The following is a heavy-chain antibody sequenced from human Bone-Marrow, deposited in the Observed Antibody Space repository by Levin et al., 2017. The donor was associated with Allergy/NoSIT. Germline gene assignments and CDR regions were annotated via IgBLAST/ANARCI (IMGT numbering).Heavy chain of an antibody. CDR2: IIPIFGTA. D-gene: IGHD3-22*01. Sequence: ASVKVSCKASGGTFSSYAISWVRQAPGQGLEWMGGIIPIFGTANYAQKFQGRVTITADESTSTAYMELSSLRSEDTAVYYCARDRGRGYDSSGFEFQHWGQGTLVTVSS. CDR1: GGTFSSYA. CDR3: ARDRGRGYDSSGFEFQH. J-gene: IGHJ1*01. V-gene: IGHV1-69*13.